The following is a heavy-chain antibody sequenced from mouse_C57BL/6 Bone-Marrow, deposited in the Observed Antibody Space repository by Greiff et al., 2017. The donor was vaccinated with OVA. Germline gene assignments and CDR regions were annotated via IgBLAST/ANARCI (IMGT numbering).Heavy chain of an antibody. CDR2: INPYNGGT. V-gene: IGHV1-19*01. Sequence: DVKLQESGPVLVKPGASVKMSCKASGYTFTDYYMNWVKQSPGKSLEWIGVINPYNGGTSYNQKFKGKATLTVDKSSSTAYMELNSLTSEDSAVYYCARLLRSYYFDYWGQGTTLTVSS. D-gene: IGHD1-1*01. J-gene: IGHJ2*01. CDR1: GYTFTDYY. CDR3: ARLLRSYYFDY.